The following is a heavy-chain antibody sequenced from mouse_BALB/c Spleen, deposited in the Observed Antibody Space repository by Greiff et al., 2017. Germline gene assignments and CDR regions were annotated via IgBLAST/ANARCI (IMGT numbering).Heavy chain of an antibody. CDR2: ISSGGST. J-gene: IGHJ4*01. CDR1: GFTFSSYA. D-gene: IGHD1-2*01. Sequence: EVKVEESGGGLVKPGGSLKLSCAASGFTFSSYAMSWVRQTPEKRLEWVASISSGGSTYYPDSVKGRFTISRDNARNILYLQMSSLRSEDTAMYYCARGGGLRPYAMDYWGQGTSVTVSS. CDR3: ARGGGLRPYAMDY. V-gene: IGHV5-6-5*01.